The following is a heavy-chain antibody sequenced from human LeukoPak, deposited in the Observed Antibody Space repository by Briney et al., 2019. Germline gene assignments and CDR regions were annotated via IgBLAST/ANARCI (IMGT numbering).Heavy chain of an antibody. Sequence: GGSLRLSCAASGFAFSRYWMHWVRQAPGKGLVWVSRINGDGSTTSYADSVKGGFTISRDNAKNTLYLQMNSLRAEDTAVYYCATGNYYDSRGYYTFGHWGQGTLVTVSS. CDR2: INGDGSTT. J-gene: IGHJ1*01. V-gene: IGHV3-74*01. CDR1: GFAFSRYW. D-gene: IGHD3-22*01. CDR3: ATGNYYDSRGYYTFGH.